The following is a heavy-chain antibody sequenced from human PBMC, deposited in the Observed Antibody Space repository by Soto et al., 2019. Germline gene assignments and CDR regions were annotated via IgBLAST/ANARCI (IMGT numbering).Heavy chain of an antibody. CDR3: ARGNHRWLQLWYFDL. CDR1: GGTFSNYP. J-gene: IGHJ2*01. D-gene: IGHD5-12*01. CDR2: IIPIFGTV. Sequence: QVQLVQSGAEVKKPGSSVKVSCKASGGTFSNYPISWVRQAPGQGLEWMGGIIPIFGTVNYAQKFQGGVTITADEPTSTAYMELSSLRSEDTAVYYCARGNHRWLQLWYFDLWGRGTLVTVCS. V-gene: IGHV1-69*12.